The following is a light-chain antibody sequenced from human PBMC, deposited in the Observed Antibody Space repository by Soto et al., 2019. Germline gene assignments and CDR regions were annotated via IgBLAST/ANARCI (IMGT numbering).Light chain of an antibody. V-gene: IGLV2-23*01. Sequence: QSALTQPASVSGSPGQSITISCTGTSSDVGGYNLVSWYQQYPGKAPKVMIYEGSKRPSGVSIRFSGSKSGNTASLTISGLPAEDEAEYYCSSYAGSSSLVFGGGTKLTVL. CDR2: EGS. CDR1: SSDVGGYNL. J-gene: IGLJ2*01. CDR3: SSYAGSSSLV.